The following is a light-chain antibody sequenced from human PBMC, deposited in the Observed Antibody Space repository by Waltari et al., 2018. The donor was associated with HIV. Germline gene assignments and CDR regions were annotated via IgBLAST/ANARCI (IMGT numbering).Light chain of an antibody. J-gene: IGLJ2*01. CDR1: SLRSYY. V-gene: IGLV3-19*01. Sequence: SSELTQDPAVSVALGQTVRITCQGDSLRSYYASWYQQKPGQAPVLVIYGKNNRPSGIPDRFSGSSSGNTASLTITGAQAEDEADYYCNSRDSSGNHLVFG. CDR2: GKN. CDR3: NSRDSSGNHLV.